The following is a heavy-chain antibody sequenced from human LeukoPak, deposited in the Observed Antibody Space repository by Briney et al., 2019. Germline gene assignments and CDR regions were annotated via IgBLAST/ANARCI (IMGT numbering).Heavy chain of an antibody. CDR3: ARDPCHGALDY. J-gene: IGHJ4*02. CDR1: GFTFSSSW. Sequence: GGSLRLSCVASGFTFSSSWMSWVRRAPGKGLEWVANIKQDGTEEYYVDSVRGRFSISKDNAKNSLYLQMNSLRAEDTAVYYCARDPCHGALDYWGQGTLVTVSS. V-gene: IGHV3-7*03. CDR2: IKQDGTEE. D-gene: IGHD2-2*01.